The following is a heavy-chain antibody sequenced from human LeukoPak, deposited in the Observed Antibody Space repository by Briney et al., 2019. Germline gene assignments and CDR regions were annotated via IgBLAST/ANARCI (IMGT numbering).Heavy chain of an antibody. Sequence: AASVKVSCKASGGTFSSYAIRWVRQAPGQGLEWMGRIIPIFGTANYAQKFQGRVTITTDASTSTAYMELSSLRSEDTAVYYCARGVVHYFWSGYLPDDAFDIWGQGTMVTVSS. CDR1: GGTFSSYA. J-gene: IGHJ3*02. CDR2: IIPIFGTA. V-gene: IGHV1-69*05. CDR3: ARGVVHYFWSGYLPDDAFDI. D-gene: IGHD3-3*01.